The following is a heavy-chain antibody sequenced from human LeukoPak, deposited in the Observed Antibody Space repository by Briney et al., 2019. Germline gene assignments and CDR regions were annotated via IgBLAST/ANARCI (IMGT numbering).Heavy chain of an antibody. V-gene: IGHV3-23*01. J-gene: IGHJ4*02. CDR3: AKLLHYYDSSGYYHHFDY. CDR2: ISGSGGST. D-gene: IGHD3-22*01. CDR1: GFTFSSYA. Sequence: GGSLRLFCAASGFTFSSYAMSWVRQAPGKGLEWVSAISGSGGSTYYADSVKGRFTISRDNSKNTLYLQMSSLRAEDTAVYYCAKLLHYYDSSGYYHHFDYWGQGTLVTVSS.